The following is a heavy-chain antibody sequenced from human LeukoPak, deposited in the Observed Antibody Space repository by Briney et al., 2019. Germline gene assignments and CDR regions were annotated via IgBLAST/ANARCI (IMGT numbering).Heavy chain of an antibody. CDR3: ARGLKWELLQGRYFDY. D-gene: IGHD1-26*01. V-gene: IGHV4-39*07. CDR1: GGSISSSSYY. J-gene: IGHJ4*02. CDR2: IYYSGST. Sequence: SETLSLTCTVSGGSISSSSYYWGWIRQPPGKGLEWIGSIYYSGSTYYNPSLKSRVTISVDTSKNQFSLKLSSVTAADTAVYYCARGLKWELLQGRYFDYWGQGTLVTVSS.